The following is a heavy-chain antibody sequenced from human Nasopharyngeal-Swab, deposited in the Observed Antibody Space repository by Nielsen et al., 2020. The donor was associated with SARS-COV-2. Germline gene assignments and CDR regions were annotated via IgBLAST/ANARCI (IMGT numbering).Heavy chain of an antibody. Sequence: SETLSLTCTVSGGSISSSSYYWGWIRQPPGKGLEWIGSIYYSGSTYYNPSLKSRVTISVDTSKNQFSLKLSSVTAADTAVYYCARVPLATVTNGLFDLWGRGTLVTVSS. CDR2: IYYSGST. CDR1: GGSISSSSYY. V-gene: IGHV4-39*01. J-gene: IGHJ2*01. D-gene: IGHD4-17*01. CDR3: ARVPLATVTNGLFDL.